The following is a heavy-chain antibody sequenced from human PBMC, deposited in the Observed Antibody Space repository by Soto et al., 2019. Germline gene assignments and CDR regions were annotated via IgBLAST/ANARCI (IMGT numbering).Heavy chain of an antibody. CDR2: IYYSGST. CDR3: ARAEDGYNNFDY. CDR1: GVSISSGDYY. D-gene: IGHD5-12*01. V-gene: IGHV4-30-4*01. Sequence: TLSLSCPGSGVSISSGDYYWSWIRQPPGKGLEWIGYIYYSGSTYYNPSLKSRVTISVDTSKNKFSLKLSSVTAADTAVYYCARAEDGYNNFDYWGQGTLVTVS. J-gene: IGHJ4*02.